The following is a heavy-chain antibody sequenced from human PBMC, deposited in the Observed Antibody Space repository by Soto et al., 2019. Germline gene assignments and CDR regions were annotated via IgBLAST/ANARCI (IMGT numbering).Heavy chain of an antibody. V-gene: IGHV3-23*01. CDR1: GFTFSSYG. J-gene: IGHJ6*03. Sequence: EVQLLESGGGLEQPGGSLRLSCEVSGFTFSSYGMSWVRQAPGKGLEWVSAISGSGGSTYYADSVKGRFTISRDNSKNTLYLQRNSLGADDTAVYYCAKGRSVGSSDYMDVWGTGTTATVSS. CDR2: ISGSGGST. CDR3: AKGRSVGSSDYMDV. D-gene: IGHD2-15*01.